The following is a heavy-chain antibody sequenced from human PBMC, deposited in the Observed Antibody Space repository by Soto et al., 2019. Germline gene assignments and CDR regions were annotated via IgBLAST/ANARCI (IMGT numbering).Heavy chain of an antibody. CDR2: IYKKGNS. Sequence: QVQLQESGPGLVKPSQTLSLTCTVSGGSISSGDYYWNWIRQRPGKGLEWIGYIYKKGNSYYNPSVKSRVTMSLDTSKNQFSLELSSVTAADTGVYCCAGGRGFRFGIVVWHFDYWGQGTLVTVSS. CDR3: AGGRGFRFGIVVWHFDY. CDR1: GGSISSGDYY. J-gene: IGHJ4*02. D-gene: IGHD5-18*01. V-gene: IGHV4-31*03.